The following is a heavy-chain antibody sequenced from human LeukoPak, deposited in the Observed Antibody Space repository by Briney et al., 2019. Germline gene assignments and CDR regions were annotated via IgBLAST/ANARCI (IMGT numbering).Heavy chain of an antibody. V-gene: IGHV3-23*01. Sequence: GGSLRLSCAASGFIFSSYAMSWVRQAPGKGLEWVSVISGSGGSSYYADSVKGRFTISRDDSKNTLNLQMNSLKTEDTAVYYCTTGIRGDWGQGTLVTVSS. J-gene: IGHJ4*02. CDR1: GFIFSSYA. D-gene: IGHD3-10*01. CDR3: TTGIRGD. CDR2: ISGSGGSS.